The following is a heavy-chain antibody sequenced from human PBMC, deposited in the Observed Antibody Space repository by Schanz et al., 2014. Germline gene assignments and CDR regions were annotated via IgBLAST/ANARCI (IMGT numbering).Heavy chain of an antibody. CDR1: GYTFSNDD. D-gene: IGHD6-13*01. J-gene: IGHJ4*02. Sequence: QVQLVQSGGEVKTPGASVKVSCKASGYTFSNDDINWVRQAPGQGLEWMGIINPIGGSTTYAQKFQGRVTITADKSTFTAYMDVSSLRSEDTAVYYCASSGAGYSSSWDFDYWGQGTLVTVSS. CDR2: INPIGGST. V-gene: IGHV1-69*04. CDR3: ASSGAGYSSSWDFDY.